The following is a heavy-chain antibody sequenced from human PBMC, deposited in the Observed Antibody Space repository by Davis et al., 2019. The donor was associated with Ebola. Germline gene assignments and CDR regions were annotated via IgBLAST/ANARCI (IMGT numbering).Heavy chain of an antibody. CDR1: GYTFTGYY. J-gene: IGHJ6*02. D-gene: IGHD6-13*01. Sequence: AASVKVSCKASGYTFTGYYMHWVRQAPGQGLEWMGRINPNSGDTNYAQNFQGRVTMTTDTSTSTAYMELRSLRSDDTAVYYCARDQLAAPGTAYYGLDVWGQGTTVTVSS. CDR2: INPNSGDT. CDR3: ARDQLAAPGTAYYGLDV. V-gene: IGHV1-2*06.